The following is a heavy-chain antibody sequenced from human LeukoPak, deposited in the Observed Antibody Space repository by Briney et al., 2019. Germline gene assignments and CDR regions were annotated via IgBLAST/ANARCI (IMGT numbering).Heavy chain of an antibody. Sequence: SETLSLTCAVYGGSFSGYYWSWIRQPPGKGLEWIGEINHSGSTNYNPSLKSRVTLSVDTSKNQFSLKLSSVTAADTAVYYCARDFRGSVDAFDIWGQGTMVAVSS. J-gene: IGHJ3*02. CDR2: INHSGST. D-gene: IGHD3-3*01. CDR1: GGSFSGYY. CDR3: ARDFRGSVDAFDI. V-gene: IGHV4-34*01.